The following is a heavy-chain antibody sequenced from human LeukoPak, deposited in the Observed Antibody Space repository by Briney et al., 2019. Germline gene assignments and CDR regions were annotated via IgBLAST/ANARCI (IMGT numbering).Heavy chain of an antibody. CDR3: ERHPQIWFGELLPFDY. J-gene: IGHJ4*02. CDR2: IYPGDSDT. CDR1: GYSFTSYW. Sequence: GESLKISCKGSGYSFTSYWIGWVRQMPGKGLEWMGIIYPGDSDTRYSPSFQGQVTISADKSISTAYLQWSSLKASDTAMYYCERHPQIWFGELLPFDYWGQGTLVTVSS. D-gene: IGHD3-10*01. V-gene: IGHV5-51*01.